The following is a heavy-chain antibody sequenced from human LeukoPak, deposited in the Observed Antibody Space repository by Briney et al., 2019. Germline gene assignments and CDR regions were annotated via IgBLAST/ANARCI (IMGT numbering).Heavy chain of an antibody. CDR1: GYSISRGYY. V-gene: IGHV4-38-2*02. CDR2: IDRSGST. J-gene: IGHJ4*02. D-gene: IGHD1-14*01. Sequence: SETLSLTCADFGYSISRGYYWGWIRQPPGKGLEWIGSIDRSGSTYYNPSLKSRVTILVDTSKNQFSLKLNSVTAADTAVYYCAREVFRASPFDYWGQGTLVTVSS. CDR3: AREVFRASPFDY.